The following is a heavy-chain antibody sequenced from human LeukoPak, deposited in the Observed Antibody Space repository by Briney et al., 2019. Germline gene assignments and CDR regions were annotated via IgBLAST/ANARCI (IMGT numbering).Heavy chain of an antibody. J-gene: IGHJ4*02. V-gene: IGHV1-69*13. CDR1: GGTFSSYA. Sequence: SVKVSCKASGGTFSSYAISWVRQAPGQGLEWMGGIIPIFGTANYAQKFQGRVTITADESTSTAYMELSSMRSEDTAVYYCARDATYQLLYAYYWGQGTLVTVSS. CDR2: IIPIFGTA. D-gene: IGHD2-2*02. CDR3: ARDATYQLLYAYY.